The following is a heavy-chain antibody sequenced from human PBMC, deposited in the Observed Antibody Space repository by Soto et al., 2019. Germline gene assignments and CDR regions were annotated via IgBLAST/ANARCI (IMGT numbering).Heavy chain of an antibody. Sequence: GASLKISCKGSGYSFTSYWISWVRQMPGKGLEWMGRIDPSDSYTNYSPSFQGHVTISADKSISTAYLQWSSLKASGTAMYYCARHVIAAAGTFPKYDYYGMDVWGQGTTVTAP. V-gene: IGHV5-10-1*01. CDR1: GYSFTSYW. J-gene: IGHJ6*02. CDR2: IDPSDSYT. D-gene: IGHD6-13*01. CDR3: ARHVIAAAGTFPKYDYYGMDV.